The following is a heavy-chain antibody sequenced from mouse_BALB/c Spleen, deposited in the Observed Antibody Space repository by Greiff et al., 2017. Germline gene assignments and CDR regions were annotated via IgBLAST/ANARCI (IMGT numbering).Heavy chain of an antibody. Sequence: VQLQESGAELARPGASVKLSCTASGYTFTSYWMQWVNQRPGQGLEWIGAIYPGDGDTRYTQKFKGKATLTADKSSSTAYMQLSSLASEDSAVYYCARSSDGNSLADWGQGTLVTVSA. J-gene: IGHJ3*01. V-gene: IGHV1-87*01. CDR2: IYPGDGDT. D-gene: IGHD2-1*01. CDR3: ARSSDGNSLAD. CDR1: GYTFTSYW.